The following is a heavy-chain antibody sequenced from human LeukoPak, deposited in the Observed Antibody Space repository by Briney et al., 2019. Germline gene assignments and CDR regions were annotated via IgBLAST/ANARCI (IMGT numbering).Heavy chain of an antibody. CDR3: ATGVDSSDSAFDI. CDR2: IYYSGST. D-gene: IGHD3-22*01. J-gene: IGHJ3*02. CDR1: GGSISSYY. V-gene: IGHV4-59*01. Sequence: TPSETPSLTCTVSGGSISSYYWSWIRQPPGKGLEWIGYIYYSGSTNYNPSLKSRVTISVDTSKNQFSLKLSSVTAADTAVYYCATGVDSSDSAFDIWGQGTMVTVSS.